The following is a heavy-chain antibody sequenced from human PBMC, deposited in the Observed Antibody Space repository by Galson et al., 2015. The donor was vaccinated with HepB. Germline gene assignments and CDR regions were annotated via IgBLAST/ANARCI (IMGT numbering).Heavy chain of an antibody. D-gene: IGHD2-15*01. J-gene: IGHJ4*02. CDR1: GFTFSSYA. Sequence: SLRLSCAASGFTFSSYAMHWVRQAPGKGLEWVAVISYDGSNKYYADSVKGRFTISRDNSKNTLYLQMNSLSAEDTAVYYCARALAATLDYWGQGTLVTVSS. V-gene: IGHV3-30-3*01. CDR3: ARALAATLDY. CDR2: ISYDGSNK.